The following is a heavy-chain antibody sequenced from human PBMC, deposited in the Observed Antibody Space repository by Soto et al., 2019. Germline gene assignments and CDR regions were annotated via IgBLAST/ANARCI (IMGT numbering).Heavy chain of an antibody. D-gene: IGHD3-3*01. CDR1: GYTFTNYA. CDR3: ARESVRFLERYRFDP. CDR2: INAGNGNT. J-gene: IGHJ5*02. Sequence: ASVKVSCKASGYTFTNYAMHWVRQAPGQRLEWMGWINAGNGNTKYSQKFQGRVTITRDTSASTAYMELSSLRSEDTAVYYCARESVRFLERYRFDPWGQGTLVTVSS. V-gene: IGHV1-3*01.